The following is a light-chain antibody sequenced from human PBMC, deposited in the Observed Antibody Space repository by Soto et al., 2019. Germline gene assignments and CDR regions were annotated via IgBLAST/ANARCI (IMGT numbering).Light chain of an antibody. CDR1: QGISSY. J-gene: IGKJ4*01. CDR2: AAS. Sequence: AIRMTQSPSSFSASTGDRVTITCRASQGISSYLAWYQQKPGKAPKLLIYAASTLQSGVPSRFSVSGSWTDFTLTISCLQSEDFATYYCQQYYSYPLTFGGGTKVEIK. CDR3: QQYYSYPLT. V-gene: IGKV1-8*01.